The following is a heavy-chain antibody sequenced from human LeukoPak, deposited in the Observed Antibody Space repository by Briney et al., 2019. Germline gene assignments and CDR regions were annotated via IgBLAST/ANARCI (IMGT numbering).Heavy chain of an antibody. CDR3: AKGRNVLRYPYGMDV. J-gene: IGHJ6*02. CDR1: GFTFSSYA. V-gene: IGHV3-23*01. Sequence: GGSLRLSCAASGFTFSSYAMSWVRQAPGKGLEWVSAISASGGSTYYADSVKGRFTISRDNSKNTLYLQMNSLRAEGTAVYYCAKGRNVLRYPYGMDVWGQGTTVTVSS. CDR2: ISASGGST. D-gene: IGHD3-9*01.